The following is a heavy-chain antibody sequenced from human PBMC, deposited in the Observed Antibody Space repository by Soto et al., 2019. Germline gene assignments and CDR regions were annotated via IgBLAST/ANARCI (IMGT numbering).Heavy chain of an antibody. V-gene: IGHV1-46*01. CDR2: INTSGTTT. CDR1: GYTFTSYY. Sequence: QVQLVQSGAEVKKPGASVKVSCKASGYTFTSYYMHWVRQATGQGLEWMGIINTSGTTTDYAQKFQGRVTMTRDTSTSTYYMELSSLRSEDTAVYYCSRPQIDSNYYYGMDVWGQGTTVTVSS. CDR3: SRPQIDSNYYYGMDV. D-gene: IGHD5-18*01. J-gene: IGHJ6*02.